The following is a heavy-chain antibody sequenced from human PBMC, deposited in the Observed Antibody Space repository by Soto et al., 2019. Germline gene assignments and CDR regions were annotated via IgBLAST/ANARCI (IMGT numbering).Heavy chain of an antibody. J-gene: IGHJ5*02. CDR3: ARGWGIAAPGPNWFDP. V-gene: IGHV1-2*02. CDR1: GYSLSGYY. D-gene: IGHD6-13*01. Sequence: ASVKVSCKASGYSLSGYYLHWVRQAPGQGPEWMGWINPNSGGTKYVQKFQGRVTITRETSIITVYLELSRLRSDDTAVYYCARGWGIAAPGPNWFDPWGQGTLVTVSS. CDR2: INPNSGGT.